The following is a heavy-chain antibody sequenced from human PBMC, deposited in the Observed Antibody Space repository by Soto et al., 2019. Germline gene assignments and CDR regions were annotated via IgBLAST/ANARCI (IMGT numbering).Heavy chain of an antibody. CDR3: VKDPVSGGTGGAWFDY. D-gene: IGHD2-8*02. Sequence: EVQLLESGGGLVQPGGSLRLSCAVSGFTFSNYAMTWVRQAPGKGLERVLVMSGNGGRILYADSVKGRFTISRDNSKNTLYMQMNSLRLEDTAVYYCVKDPVSGGTGGAWFDYWGQGTLVTVSS. V-gene: IGHV3-23*01. CDR2: MSGNGGRI. CDR1: GFTFSNYA. J-gene: IGHJ4*02.